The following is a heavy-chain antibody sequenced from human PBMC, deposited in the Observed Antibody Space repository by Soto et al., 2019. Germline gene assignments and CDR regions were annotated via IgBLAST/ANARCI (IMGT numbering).Heavy chain of an antibody. J-gene: IGHJ4*02. CDR3: ARGGGYCSGGSCYSHFDY. V-gene: IGHV1-69*01. CDR1: GGTFSSYA. D-gene: IGHD2-15*01. Sequence: VQLVQSGAEVKKPGSSVKVSCKASGGTFSSYAISWVRQAPGQGLEWMGGIIPIFGTANYAQKLQGRVTITADESTSTAYMELSSLRSEDTAVYYCARGGGYCSGGSCYSHFDYWGQGTLVTVSS. CDR2: IIPIFGTA.